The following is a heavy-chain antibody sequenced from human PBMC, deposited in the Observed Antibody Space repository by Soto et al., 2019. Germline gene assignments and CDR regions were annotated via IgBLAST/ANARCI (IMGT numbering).Heavy chain of an antibody. Sequence: QVQLVQSGAEVKKPGSSVKFSCKASGGTFSSYAISWVRQAPGQGLAWMGGIIPIFGTANYAQKFQGRVTITADESTSTAYMELSSLRSEDTAVYYCARAGIAAAGTGYYYYGMDVWGQGTTVTVSS. V-gene: IGHV1-69*01. CDR3: ARAGIAAAGTGYYYYGMDV. CDR1: GGTFSSYA. J-gene: IGHJ6*02. CDR2: IIPIFGTA. D-gene: IGHD6-13*01.